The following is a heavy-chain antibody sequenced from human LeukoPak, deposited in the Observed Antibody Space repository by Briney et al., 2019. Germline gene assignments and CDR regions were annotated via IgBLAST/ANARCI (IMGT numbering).Heavy chain of an antibody. J-gene: IGHJ6*03. CDR3: ARGRHDITMVVVVMTSVSYYLDV. D-gene: IGHD3-22*01. Sequence: ASETLSLTCAVYGGSFSGYHWTWIRQSPGKGLEWIGDINPSGSTYYNPSLKSRLTISVDTSKNQFSLKLRSVTAADTAVYYCARGRHDITMVVVVMTSVSYYLDVWGKGTTVTVS. V-gene: IGHV4-34*01. CDR2: INPSGST. CDR1: GGSFSGYH.